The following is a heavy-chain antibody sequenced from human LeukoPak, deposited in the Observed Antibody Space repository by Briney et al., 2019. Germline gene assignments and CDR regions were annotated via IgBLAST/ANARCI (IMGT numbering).Heavy chain of an antibody. CDR2: IYYSGST. Sequence: SETLSLTCTVSGGSISSYYWSWIRQPPGKGLEWIGYIYYSGSTNYNPSPKSRVTISVDTSKNQFSLKLSSVTAADTAVYYCARIWGGYSYAYGFDAFDIWGQGTMVTVSS. V-gene: IGHV4-59*08. CDR3: ARIWGGYSYAYGFDAFDI. CDR1: GGSISSYY. D-gene: IGHD5-18*01. J-gene: IGHJ3*02.